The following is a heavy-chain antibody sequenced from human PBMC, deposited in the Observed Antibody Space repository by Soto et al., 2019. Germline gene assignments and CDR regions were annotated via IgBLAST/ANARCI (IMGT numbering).Heavy chain of an antibody. D-gene: IGHD6-6*01. CDR3: AKGIEGYSSSSGKPSYYYYGMDV. Sequence: GGSLRLSCAASGFTFSSYGMHWVRQAPGKGLEWVAVISYDGSNKYYADSVKGRFTISRDNSKNTLYLQMNSLRAEDTAVYYCAKGIEGYSSSSGKPSYYYYGMDVWGQGTTVTVSS. CDR2: ISYDGSNK. V-gene: IGHV3-30*18. J-gene: IGHJ6*02. CDR1: GFTFSSYG.